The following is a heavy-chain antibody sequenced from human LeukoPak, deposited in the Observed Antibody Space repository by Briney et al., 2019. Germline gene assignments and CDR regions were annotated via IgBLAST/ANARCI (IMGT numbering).Heavy chain of an antibody. J-gene: IGHJ6*03. Sequence: GESLRLSCVGAGFTFSSYSMNWVRQAPGKGLEWVSIIGYRGGSIYYAHSVQGRFTISRDNSKNTLSLQMHGLRPEDTAVYYCAKSWGYTRPYYNYMDVWGKGTTVTVSS. D-gene: IGHD3-16*02. V-gene: IGHV3-23*01. CDR1: GFTFSSYS. CDR3: AKSWGYTRPYYNYMDV. CDR2: IGYRGGSI.